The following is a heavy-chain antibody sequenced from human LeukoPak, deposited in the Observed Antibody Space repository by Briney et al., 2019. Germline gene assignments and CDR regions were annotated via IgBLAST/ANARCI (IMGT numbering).Heavy chain of an antibody. V-gene: IGHV4-38-2*02. CDR3: AEYCSSTSCYYY. D-gene: IGHD2-2*01. CDR2: IYHSGST. J-gene: IGHJ4*02. Sequence: SETLSLTCTVSGYSISSGYYWGWIRQPPGKGLEWIGSIYHSGSTYYNPSLKSRATISVDTSKNQFSLKLSSVTAADTAVYYCAEYCSSTSCYYYWGQGALVTVSS. CDR1: GYSISSGYY.